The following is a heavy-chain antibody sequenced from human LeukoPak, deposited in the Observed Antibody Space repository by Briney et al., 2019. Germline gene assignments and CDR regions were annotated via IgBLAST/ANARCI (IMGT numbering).Heavy chain of an antibody. CDR2: VYNSGST. CDR3: AKDKRGGSDYVYFDY. Sequence: SETLSLTCTVSGGSINSYYWTWIRQPPGKGLEWIANVYNSGSTNYNPSLKSRVTISVDMFKNQFSLKLTSVTAADTAIYFCAKDKRGGSDYVYFDYWGQGTLVTVSS. V-gene: IGHV4-59*01. J-gene: IGHJ4*02. CDR1: GGSINSYY. D-gene: IGHD1-26*01.